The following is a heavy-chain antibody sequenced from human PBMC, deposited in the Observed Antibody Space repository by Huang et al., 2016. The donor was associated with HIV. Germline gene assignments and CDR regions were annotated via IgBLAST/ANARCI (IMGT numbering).Heavy chain of an antibody. CDR3: ARGPGGAAAGYYFDY. J-gene: IGHJ4*02. D-gene: IGHD6-13*01. CDR1: GYTYTRYY. V-gene: IGHV1-46*03. CDR2: INPSGGSK. Sequence: QVQLVQSGAEVKKAGASEKVSCKASGYTYTRYYMHWVRQGPGQGREWMAIINPSGGSKSYAQECQGRVTMTRDTSTSTVYRELSSLRSEDTAVYYCARGPGGAAAGYYFDYWGQGTLVTVSS.